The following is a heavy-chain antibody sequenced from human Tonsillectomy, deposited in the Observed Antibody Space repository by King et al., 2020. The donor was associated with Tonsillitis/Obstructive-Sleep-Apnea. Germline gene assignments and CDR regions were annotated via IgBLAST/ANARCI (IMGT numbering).Heavy chain of an antibody. V-gene: IGHV3-33*01. CDR1: GFTFSSYG. D-gene: IGHD6-13*01. CDR3: AREASGSSSWYHEYFQH. Sequence: QVQLVESGGGVVQPGRSLRLSCAASGFTFSSYGMHWVRQAPGKGLEWVAVIWYDGSNKYYADSVKGRFTISRDNSKNTLYLQMNSLRAEDTAVYYCAREASGSSSWYHEYFQHWGQGTLVTVSS. J-gene: IGHJ1*01. CDR2: IWYDGSNK.